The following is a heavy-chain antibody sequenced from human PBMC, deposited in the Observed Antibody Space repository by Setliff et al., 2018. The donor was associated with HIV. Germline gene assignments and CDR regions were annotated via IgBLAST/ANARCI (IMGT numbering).Heavy chain of an antibody. D-gene: IGHD1-1*01. V-gene: IGHV5-51*01. CDR1: GYTFTSYW. Sequence: GESLKISCKGSGYTFTSYWIGWVRQMLGKGLEWMGIIYPGDSDTRYSPSFQGQVTISADKSINTAFLQWSSLKASDTAMFYCARSDSANWYVDYWGQGTLVTVSS. J-gene: IGHJ4*02. CDR3: ARSDSANWYVDY. CDR2: IYPGDSDT.